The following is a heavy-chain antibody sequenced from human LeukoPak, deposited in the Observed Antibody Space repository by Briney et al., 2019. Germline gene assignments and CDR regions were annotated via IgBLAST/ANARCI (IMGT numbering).Heavy chain of an antibody. CDR1: GGSISSYY. D-gene: IGHD6-19*01. CDR3: ARERGIAVAGAPDH. V-gene: IGHV4-59*01. J-gene: IGHJ4*02. CDR2: IYYSGST. Sequence: SETLSLTCTVSGGSISSYYWSWIRQPPGKGLEWIGYIYYSGSTNYNPSLKSRVTISVDTSKNQFSLKLSSVTAADTAVYYCARERGIAVAGAPDHWGQGTLVTVSS.